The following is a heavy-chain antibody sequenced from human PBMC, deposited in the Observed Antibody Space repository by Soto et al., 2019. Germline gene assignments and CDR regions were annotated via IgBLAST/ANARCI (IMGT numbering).Heavy chain of an antibody. Sequence: LRLSCAASGFTVSSYAMSWVRQAPGKRLEWVSAISGSGVSTYYADSVKGRFTISRDNSKNTLYLQMNSLRAEDKAVYYCAKDSIAARPPKNPQYYFDYWGQGTLVTVS. CDR3: AKDSIAARPPKNPQYYFDY. CDR2: ISGSGVST. D-gene: IGHD6-6*01. J-gene: IGHJ4*02. CDR1: GFTVSSYA. V-gene: IGHV3-23*01.